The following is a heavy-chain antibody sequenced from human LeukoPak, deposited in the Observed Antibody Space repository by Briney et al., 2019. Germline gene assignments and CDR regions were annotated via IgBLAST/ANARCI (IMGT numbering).Heavy chain of an antibody. CDR3: ARGSPPRRNYDSRGYYSYYFDY. J-gene: IGHJ4*02. CDR2: ISAYNGNT. V-gene: IGHV1-18*01. Sequence: ASVKVSFKSSGYTFTIYGFSWVRQAPGQGLEWMGWISAYNGNTHYAQKLQGRVTMTTDTSTSTVYMELRSLRSDDTAVYYCARGSPPRRNYDSRGYYSYYFDYWGQGTLVTVSS. D-gene: IGHD3-22*01. CDR1: GYTFTIYG.